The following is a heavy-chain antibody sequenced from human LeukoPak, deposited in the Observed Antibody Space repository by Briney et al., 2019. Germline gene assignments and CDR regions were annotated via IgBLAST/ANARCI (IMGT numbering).Heavy chain of an antibody. CDR3: ARGQVLRYYYDSSGPNVDAFDI. Sequence: PSETLSLTCAVYGGSFSGYYWSWIRQPPGKGLEWIGEINHSGSTNYNPSLKSRVTISVDTSKNQFSLKLSSVTAADTAVYYCARGQVLRYYYDSSGPNVDAFDIWGQGTMVTVSS. D-gene: IGHD3-22*01. J-gene: IGHJ3*02. CDR1: GGSFSGYY. CDR2: INHSGST. V-gene: IGHV4-34*01.